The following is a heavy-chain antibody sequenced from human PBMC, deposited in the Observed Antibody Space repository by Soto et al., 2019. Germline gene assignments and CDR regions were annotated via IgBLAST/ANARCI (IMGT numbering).Heavy chain of an antibody. CDR2: IQSKTDGGAT. CDR1: GFTLSNAW. Sequence: EVQLVESGGGLVEPGGSLRLSCAAPGFTLSNAWMSWVRQAPGKGLEWVGRIQSKTDGGATVYAAPVRGRFTITRDDSKNTLDLQMSSLKTEDTAMYYCTRVNLGKLDYWGQGTLATVSS. CDR3: TRVNLGKLDY. J-gene: IGHJ4*02. D-gene: IGHD3-16*01. V-gene: IGHV3-15*01.